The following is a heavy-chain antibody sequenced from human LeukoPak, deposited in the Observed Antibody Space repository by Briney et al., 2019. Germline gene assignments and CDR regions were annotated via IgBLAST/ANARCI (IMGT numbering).Heavy chain of an antibody. V-gene: IGHV4-31*03. CDR1: AGSISSGGYY. CDR2: IYYSGST. J-gene: IGHJ4*02. D-gene: IGHD5-18*01. Sequence: PSETLSLTCTVSAGSISSGGYYWSWIRQHPGKGLEWIGYIYYSGSTYYNPSLKSRVTISVDTSKNQFSLKLSSVTAADTAVYYCARGYGTVHLDHRGQGTLVTVSS. CDR3: ARGYGTVHLDH.